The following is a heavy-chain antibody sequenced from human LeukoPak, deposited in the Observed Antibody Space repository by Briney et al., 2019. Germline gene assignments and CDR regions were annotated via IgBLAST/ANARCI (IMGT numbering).Heavy chain of an antibody. CDR2: IYPGDSDT. CDR3: ARSDYETSGYYSH. D-gene: IGHD3-22*01. CDR1: GYSFTSYW. J-gene: IGHJ4*02. V-gene: IGHV5-51*01. Sequence: GESLQISCKGSGYSFTSYWIGWVRQMPGKGLEWMGIIYPGDSDTTYSPSFQGQVTISADKSISTAYLQWSSLKASDTAMYYCARSDYETSGYYSHWGQGTLVIVSA.